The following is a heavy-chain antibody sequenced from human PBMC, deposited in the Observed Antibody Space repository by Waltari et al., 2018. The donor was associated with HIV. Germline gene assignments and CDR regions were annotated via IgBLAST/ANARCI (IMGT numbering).Heavy chain of an antibody. V-gene: IGHV3-9*01. CDR1: GFTFSDYA. CDR2: SSWNSVSI. Sequence: EVQLVESGGGLVQPGRSLRLSCAASGFTFSDYAMHWVRQAPGKGLECVSRSSWNSVSIRYVDSVKGRFTISRDNAKNSLYLQMNSLRAEDTALYYCAKDRGGWFGEFSTFDPWGQGTLVTVSS. J-gene: IGHJ5*02. CDR3: AKDRGGWFGEFSTFDP. D-gene: IGHD3-10*01.